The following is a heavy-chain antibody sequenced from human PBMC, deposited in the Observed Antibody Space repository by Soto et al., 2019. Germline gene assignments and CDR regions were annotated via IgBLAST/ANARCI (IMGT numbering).Heavy chain of an antibody. CDR1: GGTFISYG. CDR2: NIPIFGTA. V-gene: IGHV1-69*01. CDR3: ARDLGPAALSDAFDV. D-gene: IGHD2-2*01. Sequence: QVQLVQSGAEVKKPGSSVKVSCKASGGTFISYGINWVRQAPGQGLEWMGGNIPIFGTAKYAQKLQGRVTITADEATSTAYMELSSLRSEDTAVYYCARDLGPAALSDAFDVWGQGTMVTVSS. J-gene: IGHJ3*01.